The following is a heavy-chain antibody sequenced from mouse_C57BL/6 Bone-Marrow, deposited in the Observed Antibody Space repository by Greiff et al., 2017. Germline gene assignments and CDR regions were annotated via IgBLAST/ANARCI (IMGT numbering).Heavy chain of an antibody. CDR3: AGLWGFAY. D-gene: IGHD1-1*02. CDR2: IYPRSGNT. V-gene: IGHV1-81*01. J-gene: IGHJ3*01. CDR1: GYTFTSYG. Sequence: QVQLQQSGAELARPGASVKLSCKASGYTFTSYGISWVKQRTGQGLEWIGEIYPRSGNTYYNEKFKGKATLTADKSSSTAYMGLRSLTSEDSAVXFCAGLWGFAYWGQGTLVTVSA.